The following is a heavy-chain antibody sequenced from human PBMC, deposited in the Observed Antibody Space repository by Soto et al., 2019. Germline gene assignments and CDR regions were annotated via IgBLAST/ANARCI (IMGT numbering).Heavy chain of an antibody. CDR2: ISAYNGNT. V-gene: IGHV1-18*01. J-gene: IGHJ6*02. Sequence: QVQLVQSGAEVKKPGASVKVSCKASGYTFTSYGISWVRQAPGQGLEWMGWISAYNGNTNYAQKLQGRVTMTPDTSTSTAYMELRSLRSDDTAVYYCARETGANLEWLLSGHYYYYGMDVWGQGTTVTVSS. CDR3: ARETGANLEWLLSGHYYYYGMDV. D-gene: IGHD3-3*01. CDR1: GYTFTSYG.